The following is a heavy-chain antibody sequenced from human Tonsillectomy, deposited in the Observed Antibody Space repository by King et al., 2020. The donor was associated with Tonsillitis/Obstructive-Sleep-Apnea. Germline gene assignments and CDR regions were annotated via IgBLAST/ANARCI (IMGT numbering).Heavy chain of an antibody. V-gene: IGHV2-5*02. CDR3: AHRGSSWYWFDP. CDR2: IYCDVDK. Sequence: TLKESGPTLVKPTQTLTLTCSFSGFSLSTSAVGVGWIRHPPGKPLEWLALIYCDVDKPYSPPLKSRLTITKDTSKNQVVLTMTNMDPVDTATYYCAHRGSSWYWFDPWGQGTLVTVSS. D-gene: IGHD6-13*01. J-gene: IGHJ5*02. CDR1: GFSLSTSAVG.